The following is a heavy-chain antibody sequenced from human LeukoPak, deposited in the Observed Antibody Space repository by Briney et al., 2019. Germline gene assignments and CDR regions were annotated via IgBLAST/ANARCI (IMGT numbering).Heavy chain of an antibody. J-gene: IGHJ4*02. CDR3: AAYSGSSYFDY. V-gene: IGHV4-31*11. CDR1: GGSFSGYY. Sequence: PSETLCLTCAVYGGSFSGYYWSWIRQHPGKGLEWIGYIYYSGSTYYNPSLKSRVTISVDTSKNQFSLKLSSVTAADTAVYYCAAYSGSSYFDYWGQGTLVTVSS. D-gene: IGHD1-26*01. CDR2: IYYSGST.